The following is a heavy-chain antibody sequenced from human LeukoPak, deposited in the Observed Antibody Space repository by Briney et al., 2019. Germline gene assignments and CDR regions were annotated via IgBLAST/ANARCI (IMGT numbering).Heavy chain of an antibody. CDR3: AAERSSSGWYGDD. D-gene: IGHD6-19*01. J-gene: IGHJ4*02. CDR2: INPNSGGT. V-gene: IGHV1-2*02. CDR1: GYTFTGYY. Sequence: ASVKVSCKASGYTFTGYYMRWVRQAPGQGLEWMGWINPNSGGTNYAQKFQGRVTMTRDTSISTAYMELSRLRSDDTAVYYCAAERSSSGWYGDDWAQGTLVTVSS.